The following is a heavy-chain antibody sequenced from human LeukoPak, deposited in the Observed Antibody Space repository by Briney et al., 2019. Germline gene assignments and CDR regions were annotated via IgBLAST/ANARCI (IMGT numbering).Heavy chain of an antibody. J-gene: IGHJ4*02. CDR1: GFTFSSYW. V-gene: IGHV3-7*01. CDR3: ARDSHDYGDSLRVDY. Sequence: GGSLRLSCAASGFTFSSYWMSWVRQAPGKGLEWVANIKQDGSEKNYVDSVKGRFTISRDNAKNSPYLQMNSLRAEDTAVYYCARDSHDYGDSLRVDYWGQGTLVTVSS. D-gene: IGHD4-17*01. CDR2: IKQDGSEK.